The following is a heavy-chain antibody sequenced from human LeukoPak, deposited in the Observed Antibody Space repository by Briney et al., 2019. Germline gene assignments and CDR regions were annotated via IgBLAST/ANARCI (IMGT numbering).Heavy chain of an antibody. CDR1: GFTFSSYW. D-gene: IGHD4-11*01. J-gene: IGHJ6*04. CDR2: INSDGSST. Sequence: PGGSLRLSCAASGFTFSSYWMHWVRQAPGKGLVWVSRINSDGSSTSYADSVKGRFTISRDNAKNTLYLQMNSLRAEDTAVYYCARVTVTSISAHYYGMDVWGKGTTVTVSS. CDR3: ARVTVTSISAHYYGMDV. V-gene: IGHV3-74*01.